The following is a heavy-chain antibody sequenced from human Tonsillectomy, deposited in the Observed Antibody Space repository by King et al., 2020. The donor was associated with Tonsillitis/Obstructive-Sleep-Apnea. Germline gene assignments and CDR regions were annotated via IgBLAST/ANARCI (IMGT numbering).Heavy chain of an antibody. CDR2: INQDGSQK. CDR3: ARYRTIFGVLEGDAFDM. Sequence: VQLVESGGGLVQPGGSLRLSCAASGFTFSNYWMTWVRQAPGKGLEWVANINQDGSQKYYVDSVKGRFTISRDNAKNSLYLQMSSLRIEDTAVYYCARYRTIFGVLEGDAFDMWGKGTMVTVSS. J-gene: IGHJ3*02. D-gene: IGHD3-3*01. CDR1: GFTFSNYW. V-gene: IGHV3-7*01.